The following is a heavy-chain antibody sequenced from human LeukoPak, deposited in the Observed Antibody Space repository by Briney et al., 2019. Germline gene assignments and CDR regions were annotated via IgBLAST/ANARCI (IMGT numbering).Heavy chain of an antibody. V-gene: IGHV1-69*13. D-gene: IGHD3-22*01. CDR3: ARGNYYDSSGYYLYFQH. CDR2: IIPIFGTA. CDR1: GGTFSSYA. Sequence: SVKVSCKASGGTFSSYAISWVRQAPGQGLEWMGGIIPIFGTANYAQKFQGRVTITADESTSTAYMELSSLRSEDTAVYYCARGNYYDSSGYYLYFQHWGQGTLVTVSS. J-gene: IGHJ1*01.